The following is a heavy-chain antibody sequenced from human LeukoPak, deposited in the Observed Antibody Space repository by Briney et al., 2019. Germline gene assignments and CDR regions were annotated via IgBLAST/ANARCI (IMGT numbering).Heavy chain of an antibody. J-gene: IGHJ6*02. V-gene: IGHV3-11*03. CDR1: GYTFIGYY. CDR2: ISVDGGYT. CDR3: ARCGTPNNYYGYGVDV. D-gene: IGHD1-26*01. Sequence: GGSLRFSCAASGYTFIGYYLSWVRQAPGKGREWFYYISVDGGYTNYADSVKGRFTISRDNAKNSLYLQMISLRAEDTAVYYCARCGTPNNYYGYGVDVWGQGTTVIVSS.